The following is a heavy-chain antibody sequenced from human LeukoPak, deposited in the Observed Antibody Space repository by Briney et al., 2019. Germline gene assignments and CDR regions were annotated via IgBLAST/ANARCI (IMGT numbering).Heavy chain of an antibody. V-gene: IGHV4-59*01. Sequence: SETLSLTCTVSGGSISSYYWSWIRQPPGKGLEWIGYMYYTGVTNYNPSLKSRVTISVDTSKNQFSLKLSSVTAADTAVYYCARLYCSSTSCDRMFDYWGQGILVTVSS. J-gene: IGHJ4*02. CDR2: MYYTGVT. CDR1: GGSISSYY. CDR3: ARLYCSSTSCDRMFDY. D-gene: IGHD2-2*01.